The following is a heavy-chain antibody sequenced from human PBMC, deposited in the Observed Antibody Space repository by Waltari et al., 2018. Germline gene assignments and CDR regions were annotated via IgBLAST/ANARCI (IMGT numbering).Heavy chain of an antibody. CDR2: IDYSGST. CDR1: GGSLSSYY. CDR3: ACYDILTGSFDY. D-gene: IGHD3-9*01. Sequence: QVQLQESGPGLVKPSETLSLTCTVPGGSLSSYYWRWSRQPPGKGREWIGYIDYSGSTNYNPSLKSRVTISVDTSKNQFSLKLSSVTAADTAVYYCACYDILTGSFDYWGQGTLVTVSS. V-gene: IGHV4-59*01. J-gene: IGHJ4*02.